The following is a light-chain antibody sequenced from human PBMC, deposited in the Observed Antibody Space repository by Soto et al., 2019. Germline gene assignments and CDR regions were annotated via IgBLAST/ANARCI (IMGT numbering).Light chain of an antibody. CDR2: KAS. J-gene: IGKJ1*01. CDR1: QSISSW. Sequence: EIQMTQSPATLSFTEGERVTITCRASQSISSWLGWYQQKPGKAPKVLINKASSLESGVPSRFSGSGSGTEFTLTISSLQPDDFASYYCQHFDSYPCTFGEGTKV. V-gene: IGKV1-5*03. CDR3: QHFDSYPCT.